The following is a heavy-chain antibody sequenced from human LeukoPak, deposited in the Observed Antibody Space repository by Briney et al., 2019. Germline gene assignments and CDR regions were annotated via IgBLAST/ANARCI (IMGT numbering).Heavy chain of an antibody. CDR3: ARGDGDYVGFY. D-gene: IGHD4-17*01. CDR1: GYTFTSYG. Sequence: SVKVSCKASGYTFTSYGISWVRQAPGQGLEWMGGIIPIFGTANYAQKFQGRVTITTDESTSTAYMELSSLRSEDTAVYYCARGDGDYVGFYWGQGTLVTVSS. V-gene: IGHV1-69*05. CDR2: IIPIFGTA. J-gene: IGHJ4*02.